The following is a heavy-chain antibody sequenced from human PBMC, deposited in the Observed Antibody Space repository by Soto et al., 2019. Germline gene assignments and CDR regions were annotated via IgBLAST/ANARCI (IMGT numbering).Heavy chain of an antibody. CDR3: ARDNSPYDYVLGSYRVLVH. V-gene: IGHV1-18*01. CDR2: ISAYNGNT. Sequence: QVQLVQSGAEVKKPGASVKVSCKASGYTFTSYGISWVRQAPGQGLEWMGWISAYNGNTNYAQKLQGRVNMTTDTTTRTAYMELRSLRSDDRAVYYFARDNSPYDYVLGSYRVLVHWGQGTLVTVSS. D-gene: IGHD3-16*02. J-gene: IGHJ4*02. CDR1: GYTFTSYG.